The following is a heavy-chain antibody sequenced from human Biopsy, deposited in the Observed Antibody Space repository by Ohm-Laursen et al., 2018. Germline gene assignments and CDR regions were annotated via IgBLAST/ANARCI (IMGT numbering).Heavy chain of an antibody. Sequence: TLSLTCTVSGGSISSSTPYYWAWLRQPPGKGLEWIGSIYNTETTFYNPSLKSRVTISVDTSTNQFSLKVSSVPAADTALYFCARHPTGFWFDPWGHGTLVTVSS. CDR3: ARHPTGFWFDP. CDR2: IYNTETT. J-gene: IGHJ5*02. V-gene: IGHV4-39*01. CDR1: GGSISSSTPYY.